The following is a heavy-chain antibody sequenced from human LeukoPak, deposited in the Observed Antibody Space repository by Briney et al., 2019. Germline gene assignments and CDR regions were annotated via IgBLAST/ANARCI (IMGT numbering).Heavy chain of an antibody. D-gene: IGHD2-21*01. CDR3: ARVLLFDDPLD. CDR1: GGSISSYY. V-gene: IGHV4-39*07. Sequence: PSETLSLTCTVSGGSISSYYWGWIRQPPGKGLQWIANMDYRGSTYYNPSLKNRVTISIDTSKKKFSLNLKSVTAADTAIYFCARVLLFDDPLDWGKGTTVTVSS. CDR2: MDYRGST. J-gene: IGHJ6*04.